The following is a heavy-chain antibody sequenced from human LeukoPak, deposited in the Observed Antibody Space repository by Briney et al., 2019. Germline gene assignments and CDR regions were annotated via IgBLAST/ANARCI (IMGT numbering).Heavy chain of an antibody. V-gene: IGHV4-61*02. CDR2: IYTSGST. CDR1: GGSISSGSYY. CDR3: AREKRRDGYNYLDY. Sequence: SETLSLTCSVSGGSISSGSYYWSWIRQPAGKGLEWIGRIYTSGSTNYNPSLKSRVTISVDTSKNQFSLKLSSVTAAHTAVYYCAREKRRDGYNYLDYWGQGTLVTVSS. D-gene: IGHD5-24*01. J-gene: IGHJ4*02.